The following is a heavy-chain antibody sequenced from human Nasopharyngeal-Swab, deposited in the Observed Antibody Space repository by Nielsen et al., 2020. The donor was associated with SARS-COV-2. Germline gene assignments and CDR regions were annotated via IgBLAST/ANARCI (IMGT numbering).Heavy chain of an antibody. CDR2: ISSSSSYI. Sequence: GGSLRLSCAASGFTFSSYSMNWVRQAPGKGLEWVSSISSSSSYIYYADSVKGRFTISRDNVKNSLYLQMNSLRAENTAVYYCARGAPYSSSSGDFDYWGQGTLVTVSS. CDR1: GFTFSSYS. D-gene: IGHD6-6*01. CDR3: ARGAPYSSSSGDFDY. J-gene: IGHJ4*02. V-gene: IGHV3-21*01.